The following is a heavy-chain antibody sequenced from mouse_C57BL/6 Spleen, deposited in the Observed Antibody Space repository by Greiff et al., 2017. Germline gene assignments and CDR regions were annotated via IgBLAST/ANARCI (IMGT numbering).Heavy chain of an antibody. CDR1: GFTFSDYY. Sequence: EVKLVEPEGGLVQPGSSMKLSCTASGFTFSDYYMAWVRQVPEKGLEWVANINYAGSSTSYLDSLKSRFIISRDNSKNILYLQMSSLKSEDTATYYCARDHYCGCSPYAIDYWGQGTSVTVSS. V-gene: IGHV5-16*01. CDR3: ARDHYCGCSPYAIDY. J-gene: IGHJ4*01. D-gene: IGHD1-1*01. CDR2: INYAGSST.